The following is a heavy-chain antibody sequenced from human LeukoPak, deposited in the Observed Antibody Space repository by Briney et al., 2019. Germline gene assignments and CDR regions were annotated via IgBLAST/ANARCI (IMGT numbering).Heavy chain of an antibody. V-gene: IGHV1-69*02. CDR1: GGTFSSYT. J-gene: IGHJ4*02. CDR3: ARGFRYCSGGSCYRFPPDY. D-gene: IGHD2-15*01. Sequence: GASVKVSCKASGGTFSSYTISWVRQAPGQGLEWMGRIIPILGIANYAQKFQGRVTITEDKSTSTAYMELSSLRSEDTAVYYCARGFRYCSGGSCYRFPPDYWGQGTLVTVSS. CDR2: IIPILGIA.